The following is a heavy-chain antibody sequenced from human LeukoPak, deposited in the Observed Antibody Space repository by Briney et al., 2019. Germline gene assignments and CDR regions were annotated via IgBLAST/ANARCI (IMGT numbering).Heavy chain of an antibody. Sequence: ASVKVSCKASGYTFTSYGISWVRQAPGQGLEWMGWISAYNGNTNTAQKLQGRVTMTTDTSTSTAYMELRSLRSDDTAVYYCARASSSTRYYYYGMDVWGKGTTVTVSS. CDR3: ARASSSTRYYYYGMDV. V-gene: IGHV1-18*04. D-gene: IGHD6-13*01. CDR2: ISAYNGNT. J-gene: IGHJ6*04. CDR1: GYTFTSYG.